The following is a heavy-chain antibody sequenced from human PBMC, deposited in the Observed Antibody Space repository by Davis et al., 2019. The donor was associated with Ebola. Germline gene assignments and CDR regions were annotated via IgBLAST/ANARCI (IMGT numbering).Heavy chain of an antibody. CDR1: GGSFSGYY. J-gene: IGHJ4*02. D-gene: IGHD6-6*01. V-gene: IGHV4-34*01. CDR2: INHSGST. CDR3: ARHYSSSSDFDY. Sequence: SETLSLTCAVYGGSFSGYYWSWIRQPPGKGLEWIGEINHSGSTNYNPSLKSRVTISVDTSNNQFSLKLSSVTAADTAVYYCARHYSSSSDFDYWGQGTLVTVSS.